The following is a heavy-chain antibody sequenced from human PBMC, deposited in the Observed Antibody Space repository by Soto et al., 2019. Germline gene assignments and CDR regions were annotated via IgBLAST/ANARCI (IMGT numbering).Heavy chain of an antibody. CDR2: ISYDGSNK. Sequence: QVQLVESGGGVVQPGRSLRLSCAASGFNFRSYGMHWVRQSPGKGLEWVAVISYDGSNKYYADSVKGRFTISRDNSKNTRYLQMNSLRAADTAVYYCAKGGVRYFDWLSIDYWGQGTLVTVSS. CDR1: GFNFRSYG. CDR3: AKGGVRYFDWLSIDY. J-gene: IGHJ4*02. V-gene: IGHV3-30*18. D-gene: IGHD3-9*01.